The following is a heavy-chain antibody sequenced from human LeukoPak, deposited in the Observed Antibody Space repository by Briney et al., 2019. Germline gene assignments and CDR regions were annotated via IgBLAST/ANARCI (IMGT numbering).Heavy chain of an antibody. CDR2: INPKTGNT. D-gene: IGHD5-12*01. J-gene: IGHJ4*02. CDR3: ATNIASGRDY. V-gene: IGHV1-8*01. CDR1: GNSLISYD. Sequence: GASVKVSCKASGNSLISYDTNWVRQATGQGLEWMAWINPKTGNTGYAQRFQGRLTLTRNTSIGTAYMELSSLRSADTAVYVCATNIASGRDYWGQGTLITVSS.